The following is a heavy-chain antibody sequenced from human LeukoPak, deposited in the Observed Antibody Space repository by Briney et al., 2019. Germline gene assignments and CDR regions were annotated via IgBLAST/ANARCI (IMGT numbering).Heavy chain of an antibody. J-gene: IGHJ6*03. V-gene: IGHV1-18*04. CDR3: ARVGPYSGFDMDV. CDR1: GYTFTGYY. D-gene: IGHD5-12*01. Sequence: ASVKVSCKASGYTFTGYYMHWVRQAPGQGLEWMGWISAYNSNTNYAQKLQGRVTMTTDTSTSTAYMELRSLRSDDTAVYYCARVGPYSGFDMDVWGKGTTVTISS. CDR2: ISAYNSNT.